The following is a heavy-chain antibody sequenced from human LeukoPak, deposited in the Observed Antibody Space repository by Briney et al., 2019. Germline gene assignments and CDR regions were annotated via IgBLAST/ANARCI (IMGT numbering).Heavy chain of an antibody. J-gene: IGHJ4*02. D-gene: IGHD3-16*01. CDR2: IKQDGSEK. V-gene: IGHV3-7*01. CDR3: AREGKGGFDY. CDR1: GFTFTNYW. Sequence: GGSLTLSCAAYGFTFTNYWMSWVRQAPGKGLEWVANIKQDGSEKSYVDSVKGRFTISRDNANNSLYTQMNSPRAEDTAIFYCAREGKGGFDYWGQETLVTVSS.